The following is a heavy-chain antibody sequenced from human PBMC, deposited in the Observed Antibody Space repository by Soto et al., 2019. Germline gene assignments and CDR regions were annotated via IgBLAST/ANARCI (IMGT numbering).Heavy chain of an antibody. CDR1: GYSFTSYW. V-gene: IGHV5-51*01. Sequence: PGESLKLSCKGSGYSFTSYWIGWVRQMPGKGLEWMGIIYPGDSDTRYSPSFQGQVTISADKSISTAYLQWSSLKASDTAMYYCAAVRLASYYYYYGMDVWGQGTTVTVSS. J-gene: IGHJ6*02. CDR3: AAVRLASYYYYYGMDV. CDR2: IYPGDSDT. D-gene: IGHD6-19*01.